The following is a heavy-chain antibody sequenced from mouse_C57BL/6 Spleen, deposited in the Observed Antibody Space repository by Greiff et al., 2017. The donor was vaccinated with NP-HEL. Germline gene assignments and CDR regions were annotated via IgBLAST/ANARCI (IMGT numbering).Heavy chain of an antibody. D-gene: IGHD2-3*01. CDR2: IDPETGGT. CDR3: TRVCAPEDGLPWCAY. J-gene: IGHJ3*01. Sequence: QVQLQQSGAELVRPGASVTLSCKASGYTFTDYEMHWVKQTPVHGLEWIGAIDPETGGTAYNQKFKGKAILTADKSSSTAYMELRSLTSEETAVYCCTRVCAPEDGLPWCAYWGQGTLVTVSA. V-gene: IGHV1-15*01. CDR1: GYTFTDYE.